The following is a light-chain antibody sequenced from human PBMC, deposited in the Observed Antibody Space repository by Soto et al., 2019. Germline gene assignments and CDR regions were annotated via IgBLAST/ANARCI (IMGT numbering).Light chain of an antibody. CDR3: QQYDNWPLT. CDR2: SAS. Sequence: EIVMTQSPSTLSASLGERATLYCRASQSVDGRLAWYQQKPGKAPRLLIFSASTRATGIPSRFSGSGSGTEFTLTISSLQSDDFGVYFCQQYDNWPLTFGGGTKVDIK. J-gene: IGKJ4*01. V-gene: IGKV3D-15*01. CDR1: QSVDGR.